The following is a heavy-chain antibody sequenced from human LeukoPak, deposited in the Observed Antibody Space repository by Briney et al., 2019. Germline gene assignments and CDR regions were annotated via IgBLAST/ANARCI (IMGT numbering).Heavy chain of an antibody. CDR3: ARAVVGFLDTPRYFDY. Sequence: PGGSLRLSCAASGFTFSSYWMSWVRQAPGMGLEWVANIKQDGSEKYYVDSVKGRFTISRDNAKNSLYLQMNSLRAEDTAVYYCARAVVGFLDTPRYFDYWGQGTLVTVSS. CDR1: GFTFSSYW. CDR2: IKQDGSEK. J-gene: IGHJ4*02. V-gene: IGHV3-7*01. D-gene: IGHD2-15*01.